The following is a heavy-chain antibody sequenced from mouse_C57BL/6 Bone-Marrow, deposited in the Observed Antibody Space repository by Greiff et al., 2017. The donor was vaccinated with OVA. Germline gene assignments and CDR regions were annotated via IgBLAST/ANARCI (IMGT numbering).Heavy chain of an antibody. Sequence: EVKLMESGGGLVQPGGSLKLSCAASGFTFSDYYMYWVRQTPEKRLEWVAYISNGGGSTYYPDTVKGRFTISRDNAKNTLYLQMSRLKSEDTAMYYCARPYGLYAMDYWGQGTSVTVSS. V-gene: IGHV5-12*01. J-gene: IGHJ4*01. CDR3: ARPYGLYAMDY. D-gene: IGHD1-1*02. CDR1: GFTFSDYY. CDR2: ISNGGGST.